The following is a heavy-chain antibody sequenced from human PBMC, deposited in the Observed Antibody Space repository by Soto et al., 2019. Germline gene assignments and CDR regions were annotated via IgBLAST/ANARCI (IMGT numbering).Heavy chain of an antibody. J-gene: IGHJ5*02. V-gene: IGHV1-69*12. D-gene: IGHD1-26*01. CDR3: AREAGIVGATSWFDP. Sequence: QVQLVQSGAEVKKPGSSVKVSCKASGGTFSSYAISWVRQAPGQGLEWMGGIIPIFGTANYAQKFQGRVTITADESTSTAYMELGSLRSEDRAVYYCAREAGIVGATSWFDPWGQGTLVTVSS. CDR2: IIPIFGTA. CDR1: GGTFSSYA.